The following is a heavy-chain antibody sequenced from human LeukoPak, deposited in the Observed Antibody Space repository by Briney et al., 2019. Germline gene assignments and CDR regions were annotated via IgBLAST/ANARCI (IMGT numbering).Heavy chain of an antibody. J-gene: IGHJ5*02. Sequence: ASVKVSCKASGGTFSSYTISWVRQAPGQGLEWMGRIIPILGIANYAQKFQGRVTITADKFTSTAYMELSSLRSEDTAVYYCARSHSRAVPAANPLWGWFDPWGQGTLVTVSS. CDR3: ARSHSRAVPAANPLWGWFDP. V-gene: IGHV1-69*02. CDR2: IIPILGIA. D-gene: IGHD2-2*01. CDR1: GGTFSSYT.